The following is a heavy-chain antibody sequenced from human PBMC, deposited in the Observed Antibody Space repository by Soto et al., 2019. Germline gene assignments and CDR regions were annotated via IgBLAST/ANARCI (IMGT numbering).Heavy chain of an antibody. CDR1: GGSISSGDYY. J-gene: IGHJ4*01. CDR2: IYYSGST. V-gene: IGHV4-30-4*01. D-gene: IGHD3-9*01. Sequence: QVQLQESGPGLVKPSQTLSLTCTVSGGSISSGDYYWSWIRQPPGKGLEWIGYIYYSGSTYYNPSLKSGVTISVDTSRNQFSLKLSSVTAADTAVYYCARAFDILTRYYFDYWGHGTLVTVSS. CDR3: ARAFDILTRYYFDY.